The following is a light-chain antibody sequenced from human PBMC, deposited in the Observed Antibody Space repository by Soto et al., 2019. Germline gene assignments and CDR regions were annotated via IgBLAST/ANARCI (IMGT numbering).Light chain of an antibody. Sequence: DVVVTQSPLSLPVTLGQPASISCRSNQSLVYSDGNTSLNWFQQRPGQAPRRLIYKVSNRDSGVPDRFSGSGSGTDFTLRIGRVEAEDVAVYYCMQGTHWPWTFGQGTKLEIK. V-gene: IGKV2-30*01. CDR2: KVS. J-gene: IGKJ1*01. CDR3: MQGTHWPWT. CDR1: QSLVYSDGNTS.